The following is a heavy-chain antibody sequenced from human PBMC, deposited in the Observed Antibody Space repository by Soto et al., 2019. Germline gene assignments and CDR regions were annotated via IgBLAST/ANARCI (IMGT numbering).Heavy chain of an antibody. CDR2: IYYSGST. CDR3: ARHAAFGGVIDNMGGYFDY. J-gene: IGHJ4*02. Sequence: QLQLQESGPGLVKPSETLSLTCTVSGGSISSSSYYWGWIRQPPGKGLEWIGSIYYSGSTYYNPSLKSRVTISVDTSKNQLSPKLSSVTAADTAVYYCARHAAFGGVIDNMGGYFDYWGQGNLVTVSA. CDR1: GGSISSSSYY. V-gene: IGHV4-39*01. D-gene: IGHD3-16*02.